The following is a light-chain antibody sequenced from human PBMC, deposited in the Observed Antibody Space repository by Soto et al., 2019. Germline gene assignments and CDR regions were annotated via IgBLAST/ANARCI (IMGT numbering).Light chain of an antibody. CDR3: SSYTFSSALVV. CDR1: SSDVGGYNF. V-gene: IGLV2-14*01. CDR2: EVS. Sequence: QSPLTQPASVSGTPGQSITISCTGTSSDVGGYNFVSWYQQHPGKAPRLMIYEVSNRPSGVSDRFSGSKSGNTASLTISGLQAEDEADYYCSSYTFSSALVVFGGGTKVTV. J-gene: IGLJ2*01.